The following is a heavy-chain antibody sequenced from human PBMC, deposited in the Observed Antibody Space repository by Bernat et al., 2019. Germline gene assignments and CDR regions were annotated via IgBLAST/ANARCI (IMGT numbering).Heavy chain of an antibody. CDR2: IKSKTDGGTT. Sequence: EVQLVESGGGLVKPGGSLRLSCAASGFTFGNAWMSWVRQAPGKGLEWVGRIKSKTDGGTTDYAAPVKGRFTISRDDSKNTLYLQMNSLKTEDTAVYYCTTVPRVLYGDYMYFDYWGQGTLVTVSS. V-gene: IGHV3-15*01. CDR1: GFTFGNAW. J-gene: IGHJ4*02. D-gene: IGHD4-17*01. CDR3: TTVPRVLYGDYMYFDY.